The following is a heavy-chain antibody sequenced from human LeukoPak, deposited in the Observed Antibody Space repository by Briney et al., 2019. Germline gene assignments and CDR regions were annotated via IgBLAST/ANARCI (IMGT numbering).Heavy chain of an antibody. CDR3: ARGDFDWLPTN. D-gene: IGHD3-9*01. J-gene: IGHJ4*02. CDR1: GYTFTGYY. CDR2: ISAYNGNT. Sequence: ASVKVSCKASGYTFTGYYMHWVRQAPGQGLEWMGWISAYNGNTNYAQKLQGRVTMTTDTSTSTAYMELRSLRSDDTAVYYCARGDFDWLPTNWGQGTLVTVSS. V-gene: IGHV1-18*04.